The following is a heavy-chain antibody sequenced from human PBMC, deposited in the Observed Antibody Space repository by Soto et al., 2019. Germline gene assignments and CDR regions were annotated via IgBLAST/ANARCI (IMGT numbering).Heavy chain of an antibody. Sequence: ASVKVSCKASGGTFSSYAISWVRQAPGQGLEWMGWINPNSGGTNYAQKFQGRVTMTRDTSISTAYMELSRLRSDDTAVYYCARGSLVLYYDFWSGYPIYYGMDVWGQGTTVTVSS. V-gene: IGHV1-2*02. CDR3: ARGSLVLYYDFWSGYPIYYGMDV. CDR1: GGTFSSYA. J-gene: IGHJ6*02. CDR2: INPNSGGT. D-gene: IGHD3-3*01.